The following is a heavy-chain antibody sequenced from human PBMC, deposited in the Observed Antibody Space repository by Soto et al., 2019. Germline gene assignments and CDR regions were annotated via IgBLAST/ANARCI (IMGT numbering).Heavy chain of an antibody. J-gene: IGHJ4*02. Sequence: GASVKVSCXASGYTFSTYGISWVRQAPGQGLEWMGWISTYNGNTNYAQKLQGRVTMTTDTSTSTAYMELRSLRSDDTAVYYCARGLQKPPGYSSGWGPFDYWGQGTLVTVSS. V-gene: IGHV1-18*01. CDR1: GYTFSTYG. D-gene: IGHD6-19*01. CDR2: ISTYNGNT. CDR3: ARGLQKPPGYSSGWGPFDY.